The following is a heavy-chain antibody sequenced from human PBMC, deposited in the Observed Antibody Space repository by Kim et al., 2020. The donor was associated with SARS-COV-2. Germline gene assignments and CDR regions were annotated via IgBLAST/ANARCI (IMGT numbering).Heavy chain of an antibody. CDR3: ARTWTELEIYYFYGMDV. J-gene: IGHJ6*02. V-gene: IGHV1-3*01. CDR2: INAGNGNT. CDR1: GYTFTSYA. D-gene: IGHD1-7*01. Sequence: ASVKVSCKASGYTFTSYAMHWVRQAPGQRLEWMGWINAGNGNTKYSQKFQGRVTITRDTSASTAYMELSSLRSEDTAVYYCARTWTELEIYYFYGMDVWGQGTTVTVSS.